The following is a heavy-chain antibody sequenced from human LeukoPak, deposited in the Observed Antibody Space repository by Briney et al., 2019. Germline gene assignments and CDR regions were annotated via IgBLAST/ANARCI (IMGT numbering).Heavy chain of an antibody. CDR1: GFTFSSYA. Sequence: GGSLRLSCAASGFTFSSYAMSWVRQAPGKGLEWVSAISGSGGSTYYADSVKGRLTISRDNSKNTLYLQMNSLRAEDTAVYYCAKTTSGRWLQLWGQGTLVTVSS. V-gene: IGHV3-23*01. J-gene: IGHJ4*02. D-gene: IGHD5-24*01. CDR2: ISGSGGST. CDR3: AKTTSGRWLQL.